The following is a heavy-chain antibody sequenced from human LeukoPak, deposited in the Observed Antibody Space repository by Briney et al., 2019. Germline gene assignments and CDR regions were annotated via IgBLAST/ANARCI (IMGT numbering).Heavy chain of an antibody. CDR3: AKRRAQSGSYYYNY. D-gene: IGHD1-26*01. Sequence: GGSLRLSCAASGFTFSSYAMSWVRQAPGKGLEWVSAISGSGGSTYYADSVKGRFTISRDNSKNTLYLQMNSLRAEDTAVYYCAKRRAQSGSYYYNYWGQGTLVTVSS. J-gene: IGHJ4*02. V-gene: IGHV3-23*01. CDR1: GFTFSSYA. CDR2: ISGSGGST.